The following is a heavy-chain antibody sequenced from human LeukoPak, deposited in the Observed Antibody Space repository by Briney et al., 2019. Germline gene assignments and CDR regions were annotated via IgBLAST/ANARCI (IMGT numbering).Heavy chain of an antibody. V-gene: IGHV3-21*01. J-gene: IGHJ5*02. Sequence: KPGGSLRLSCAASGFTFSSYSMNWVRQAPGKGLEWVSSISSSSSYIYYADSVKGRFTISRDNAKNSLYLQMNSLRAEDTAVYFCASGADIRYFDWFYNWFDPWGQGTLVTVSS. CDR1: GFTFSSYS. CDR3: ASGADIRYFDWFYNWFDP. D-gene: IGHD3-9*01. CDR2: ISSSSSYI.